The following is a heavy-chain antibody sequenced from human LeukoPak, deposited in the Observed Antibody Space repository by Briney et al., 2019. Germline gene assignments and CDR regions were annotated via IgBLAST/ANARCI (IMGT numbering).Heavy chain of an antibody. CDR2: INGNDGST. CDR3: ARDEGSTYNQLHY. D-gene: IGHD1-14*01. J-gene: IGHJ4*02. CDR1: GYTFDNFY. V-gene: IGHV1-2*02. Sequence: ASVKVSCKASGYTFDNFYIHWVRQASGQGPEWMGWINGNDGSTNYAQKFQGRVTMTRVTAISTVYMDLSGLRPDDTAIYYCARDEGSTYNQLHYWGQGTLVTVSS.